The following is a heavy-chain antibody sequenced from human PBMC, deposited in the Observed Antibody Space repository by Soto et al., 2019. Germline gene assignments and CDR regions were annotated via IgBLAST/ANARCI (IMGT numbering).Heavy chain of an antibody. CDR3: ARERVTIFGVVITYNWFDP. Sequence: SVKVSCKASGGTFSSYAISWVRQAPGQGLEWMGGIIPIFGTANYAQKFQGRVTITADESTSTAYMELSSLRSEDTAVYYCARERVTIFGVVITYNWFDPWGQGTLVPVSS. J-gene: IGHJ5*02. CDR2: IIPIFGTA. V-gene: IGHV1-69*13. CDR1: GGTFSSYA. D-gene: IGHD3-3*01.